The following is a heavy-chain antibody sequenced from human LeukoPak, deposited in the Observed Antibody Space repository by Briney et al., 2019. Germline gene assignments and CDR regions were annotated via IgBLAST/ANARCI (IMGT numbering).Heavy chain of an antibody. J-gene: IGHJ6*02. CDR1: GFTFSSYS. CDR2: ISSSSTYI. CDR3: TTDQLLWKNGMDV. Sequence: GGSLRLSCAASGFTFSSYSMNWVRQAPGERLEWVSSISSSSTYIYYADSVKGRFTISRDDAKNSLFLQMNSLKTEDTAVYYCTTDQLLWKNGMDVWGQGTTVTVSS. D-gene: IGHD3-10*01. V-gene: IGHV3-21*03.